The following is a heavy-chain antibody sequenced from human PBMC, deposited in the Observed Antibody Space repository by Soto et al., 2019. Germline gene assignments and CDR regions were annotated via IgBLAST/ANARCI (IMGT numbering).Heavy chain of an antibody. CDR1: GYTFTGYY. D-gene: IGHD6-19*01. CDR3: ARDNSSGWSPGKDY. CDR2: INPNSGGT. J-gene: IGHJ4*02. V-gene: IGHV1-2*02. Sequence: ASVKVSCKASGYTFTGYYMHWVRQALGQGLEWMGWINPNSGGTNYAQKFQGRVTMTRDTSISTAYMELSRLRSDDTAVYYCARDNSSGWSPGKDYWGQGTLVTVS.